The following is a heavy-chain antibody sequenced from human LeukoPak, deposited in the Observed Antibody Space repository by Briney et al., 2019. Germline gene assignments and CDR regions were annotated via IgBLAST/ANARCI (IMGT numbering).Heavy chain of an antibody. CDR1: GYTLTGCY. D-gene: IGHD2-15*01. Sequence: ASVKVSCKASGYTLTGCYMHWVRQAPGQGLEWMGWINPNSGGTNYAQKFQGRVTMTRDTSISTAYMELSRLRSDDTAVYYCARVEVVAAGPLYYMDAWGKGTTVTVSS. CDR2: INPNSGGT. CDR3: ARVEVVAAGPLYYMDA. J-gene: IGHJ6*03. V-gene: IGHV1-2*02.